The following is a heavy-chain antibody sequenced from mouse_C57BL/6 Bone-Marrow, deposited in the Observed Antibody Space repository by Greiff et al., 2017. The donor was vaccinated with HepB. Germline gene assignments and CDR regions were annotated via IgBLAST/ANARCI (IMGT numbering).Heavy chain of an antibody. CDR1: GYTFTSYW. CDR2: IHPNSGST. Sequence: VQLQQPGAELVKPGASVKLSCKASGYTFTSYWMHWVKQRPGQGLEWIGMIHPNSGSTNYNEKFKSKATLTVDKSSSTAYMQLSSLTSEDSAVSYCARRGVGYGSSHWYFDVWGTGTTVTVAS. D-gene: IGHD1-1*01. V-gene: IGHV1-64*01. CDR3: ARRGVGYGSSHWYFDV. J-gene: IGHJ1*03.